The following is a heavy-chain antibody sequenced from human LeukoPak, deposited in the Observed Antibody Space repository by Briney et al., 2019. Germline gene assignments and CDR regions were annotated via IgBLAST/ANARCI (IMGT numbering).Heavy chain of an antibody. CDR3: ARDRGSSGYREFDY. CDR1: GYTFTSYD. D-gene: IGHD3-22*01. Sequence: ASVKVSCKASGYTFTSYDINWVRQASGQGLEWMGWINPNSGGTNYAQKFQGRVTMTRDTSISTAYMELSRLRSDDTAVYYCARDRGSSGYREFDYWGQGTLVTVSS. CDR2: INPNSGGT. V-gene: IGHV1-2*02. J-gene: IGHJ4*02.